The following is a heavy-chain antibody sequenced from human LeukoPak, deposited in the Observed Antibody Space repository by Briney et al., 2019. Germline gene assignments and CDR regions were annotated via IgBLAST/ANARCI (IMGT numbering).Heavy chain of an antibody. CDR2: ISSSSSTI. J-gene: IGHJ4*02. CDR3: ARDSVLRYFDWLLGLDY. CDR1: GFTFSSYS. V-gene: IGHV3-48*02. Sequence: GRSLRLSCAASGFTFSSYSMNWVRQAPGKGLEWVSYISSSSSTIYYADSVKGRFTISRDNAKNSLYLQMNSLRDEDTAVYYCARDSVLRYFDWLLGLDYWGQGTLVTVSS. D-gene: IGHD3-9*01.